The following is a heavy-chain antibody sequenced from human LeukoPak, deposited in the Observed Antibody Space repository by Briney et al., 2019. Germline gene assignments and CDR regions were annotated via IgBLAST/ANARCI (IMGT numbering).Heavy chain of an antibody. Sequence: SETLSLTCTVSGYSISSGYYWGWIRQPPGKGLEWIGSIYHSGSTYYNPSLKSRVTISVDTSKNQFSLKLSSVTAADTAVYYCARADITMVRGVIGWGQGALVTVSS. V-gene: IGHV4-38-2*02. CDR3: ARADITMVRGVIG. J-gene: IGHJ4*02. D-gene: IGHD3-10*01. CDR2: IYHSGST. CDR1: GYSISSGYY.